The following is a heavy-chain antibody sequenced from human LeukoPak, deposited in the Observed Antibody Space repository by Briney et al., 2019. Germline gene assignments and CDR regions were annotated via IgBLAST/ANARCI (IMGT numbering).Heavy chain of an antibody. J-gene: IGHJ4*02. Sequence: GESLKISCKGSGYSFTSYWIGWVRPIRGKGLEWMGIIYPGDSDTRYSPSFQGQVTISADKSISTAYLQWSSLKASDTAMYYCARHSSSYVLRAHFDYCGQGTLVTVSS. V-gene: IGHV5-51*01. CDR3: ARHSSSYVLRAHFDY. D-gene: IGHD6-6*01. CDR1: GYSFTSYW. CDR2: IYPGDSDT.